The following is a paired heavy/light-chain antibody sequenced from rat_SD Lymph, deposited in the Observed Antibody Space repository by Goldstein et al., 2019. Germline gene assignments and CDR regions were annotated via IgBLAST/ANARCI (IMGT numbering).Heavy chain of an antibody. CDR2: ISSGSSYI. CDR1: GFTFSNYG. Sequence: EVQLVESGGGLVQPGRSLKLSCVASGFTFSNYGMNWIRQAPGKGLEWVAYISSGSSYIYYAETVKGRFTISRDNAKNTLYLQMTSLRSEDTALYYCARRDYYYDYWGQGVMVTVSS. V-gene: IGHV5-34*01. CDR3: ARRDYYYDY. D-gene: IGHD1-12*01. J-gene: IGHJ2*01.
Light chain of an antibody. V-gene: IGKV14S13*01. J-gene: IGKJ2-1*01. CDR3: LQSKESPLT. CDR1: QDIGNY. Sequence: DIQMTQAPSSLPASLGDRVTITCRASQDIGNYLRWFQQKPGKSPRLMIYGATNLAAGVPSRFSGSRSGSDYSLTISSLESEDMADYYCLQSKESPLTFGAGTKLELK. CDR2: GAT.